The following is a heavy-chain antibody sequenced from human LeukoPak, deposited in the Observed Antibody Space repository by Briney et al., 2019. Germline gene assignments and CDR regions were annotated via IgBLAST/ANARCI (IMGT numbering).Heavy chain of an antibody. CDR1: GFTFSNYG. V-gene: IGHV3-30*02. J-gene: IGHJ6*03. D-gene: IGHD2-2*01. CDR3: TTDQLRVSLAHCYMDV. Sequence: GGSLRLSCAASGFTFSNYGMHWVRQAPGKGLEWVAFIRFDGSNKYYADSVKGRFTISRDDSKNTLYLQMNSLKTEDTAVYYCTTDQLRVSLAHCYMDVWGKGTTVTVSS. CDR2: IRFDGSNK.